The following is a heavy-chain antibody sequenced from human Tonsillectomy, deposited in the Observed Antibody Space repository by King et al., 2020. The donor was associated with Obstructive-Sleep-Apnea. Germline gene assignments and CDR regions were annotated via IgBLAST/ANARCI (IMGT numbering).Heavy chain of an antibody. CDR2: NYFGDSYS. Sequence: VQLVESGAEVKKPGESLKISCKGSGYSFTSYWIVCVRQMAGKGLDWMGINYFGDSYSRYSPSFQVQVTISADTSISTAYLQWSSLKASDTAMYYCARPNPGWGDGFDIWGQGTMVTVSS. J-gene: IGHJ3*02. CDR3: ARPNPGWGDGFDI. V-gene: IGHV5-51*01. CDR1: GYSFTSYW. D-gene: IGHD6-19*01.